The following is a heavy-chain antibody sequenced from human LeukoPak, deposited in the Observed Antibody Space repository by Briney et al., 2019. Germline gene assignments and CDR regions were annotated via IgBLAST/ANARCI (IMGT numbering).Heavy chain of an antibody. CDR1: GYSFTSYW. CDR3: ARQIGSSGWYGEAWFDP. CDR2: IYPRDSDT. J-gene: IGHJ5*02. Sequence: PGESLKISCKGSGYSFTSYWIGWVRQMPGKGLKWMGIIYPRDSDTRYSPSFQGQVTISADKSISTAYLQWSSLKASDTAMYYCARQIGSSGWYGEAWFDPWGQGTLVTVSS. V-gene: IGHV5-51*01. D-gene: IGHD6-19*01.